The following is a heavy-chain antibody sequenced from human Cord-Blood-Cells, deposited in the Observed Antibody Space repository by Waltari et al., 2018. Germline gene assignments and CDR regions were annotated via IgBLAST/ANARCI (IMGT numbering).Heavy chain of an antibody. V-gene: IGHV1-8*01. Sequence: QVQLVQSGAEVKKPGASVKVSCKASGYTFTSYDINWVRQATGQGLEWMGWMNPNSGNTGYAKKCQGRVTRTRNTSRSTAYMELSSLRSEDTAVYYCARGMLKQLDFDYWGQGTLVTVSS. D-gene: IGHD6-6*01. CDR2: MNPNSGNT. CDR3: ARGMLKQLDFDY. J-gene: IGHJ4*02. CDR1: GYTFTSYD.